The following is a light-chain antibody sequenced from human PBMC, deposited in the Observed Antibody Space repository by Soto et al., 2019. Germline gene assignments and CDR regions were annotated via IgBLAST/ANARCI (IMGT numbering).Light chain of an antibody. CDR1: QRISSW. CDR3: QQYNDNWT. Sequence: TITCRASQRISSWLAWYQQKPGTAPKLLIYKASTLQSGVPSRPSGSGSGTEFTLTISSLQPDDSATYYCQQYNDNWTFGQGSKVDIK. V-gene: IGKV1-5*03. J-gene: IGKJ1*01. CDR2: KAS.